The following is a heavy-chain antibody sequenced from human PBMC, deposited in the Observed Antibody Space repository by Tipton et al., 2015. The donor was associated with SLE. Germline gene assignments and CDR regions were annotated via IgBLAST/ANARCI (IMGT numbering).Heavy chain of an antibody. D-gene: IGHD3-10*01. J-gene: IGHJ6*02. CDR2: IYTSGST. CDR1: GGSISSYY. Sequence: TLSLTCTVSGGSISSYYWSWIRQPAGKGLEWIGHIYTSGSTNYNPSLKSRVTISLDTSKNHFSLKLSSVTAADTAVYYCARDRGYGMDVWGQGTTVTVSS. V-gene: IGHV4-4*07. CDR3: ARDRGYGMDV.